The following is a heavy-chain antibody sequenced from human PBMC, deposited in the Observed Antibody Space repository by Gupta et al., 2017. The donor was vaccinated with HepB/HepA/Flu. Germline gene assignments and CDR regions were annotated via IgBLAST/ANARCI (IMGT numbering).Heavy chain of an antibody. D-gene: IGHD3-10*01. Sequence: TISRDNAKNSLYLQMNSLRVEDTAVYYCARDWAGGDGGDWFDSWGQGTLVTVSS. J-gene: IGHJ5*01. V-gene: IGHV3-11*06. CDR3: ARDWAGGDGGDWFDS.